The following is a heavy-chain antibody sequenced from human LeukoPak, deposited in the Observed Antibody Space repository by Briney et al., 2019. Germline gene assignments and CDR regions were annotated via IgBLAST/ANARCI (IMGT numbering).Heavy chain of an antibody. CDR2: INHSGST. V-gene: IGHV4-34*01. CDR1: GGSFSGYY. CDR3: ARALSRNLPTATVTSGIDY. D-gene: IGHD5-18*01. J-gene: IGHJ4*02. Sequence: SETLSLTCAVYGGSFSGYYWSWIRQPPGKGLEWIGEINHSGSTNYNPSLKSRVTISVDTSKNQFSLKLSSVTAADTAVYYCARALSRNLPTATVTSGIDYWGQGTLVTVSS.